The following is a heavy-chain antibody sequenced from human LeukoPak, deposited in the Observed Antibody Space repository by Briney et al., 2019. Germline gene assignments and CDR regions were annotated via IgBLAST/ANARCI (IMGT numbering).Heavy chain of an antibody. J-gene: IGHJ4*02. CDR3: ARGDFDF. V-gene: IGHV3-7*03. CDR2: IKHDGSGK. Sequence: PGGSLRLSCAASGFTFSNYAMSWVRQAPGKGLEWVASIKHDGSGKYYVDSVKGRFTISRDNAENSVSLQMSSLGAEDTALYYCARGDFDFWGQGTLVTVSS. CDR1: GFTFSNYA.